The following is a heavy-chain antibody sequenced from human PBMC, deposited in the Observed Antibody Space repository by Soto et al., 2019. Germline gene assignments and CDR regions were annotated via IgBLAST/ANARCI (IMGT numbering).Heavy chain of an antibody. V-gene: IGHV3-23*01. D-gene: IGHD3-10*01. CDR3: ARRTSYGSGSYMYYYYGLDV. CDR2: ISGSGANI. CDR1: GFTFSGYA. Sequence: GGSLRLSCAASGFTFSGYAMTWVRQAPGKGLEWVPGISGSGANIYYADSVKGRFTISRDNSKNTLYLQMNSLRAEDTAVYSCARRTSYGSGSYMYYYYGLDVWGQGTTVTVSS. J-gene: IGHJ6*02.